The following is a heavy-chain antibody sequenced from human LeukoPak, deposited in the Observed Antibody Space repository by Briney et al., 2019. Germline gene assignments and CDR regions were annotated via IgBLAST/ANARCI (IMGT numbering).Heavy chain of an antibody. J-gene: IGHJ4*02. D-gene: IGHD3-9*01. CDR3: ARANPYDILTGYYRVIDY. Sequence: SETLSLTCTVSGGSVSSGTYYWSWIRQPPGTGLEWIGYIYHSGSTNYNPSLKSRVTISVDTSMNQFSLKLSSVTAADTAVYYCARANPYDILTGYYRVIDYWGQGTLVTVSS. CDR1: GGSVSSGTYY. CDR2: IYHSGST. V-gene: IGHV4-61*01.